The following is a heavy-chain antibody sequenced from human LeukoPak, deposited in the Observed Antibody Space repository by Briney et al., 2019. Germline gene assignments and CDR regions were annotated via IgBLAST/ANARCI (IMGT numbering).Heavy chain of an antibody. CDR2: MNPNSGNT. CDR1: GYTFTSYD. CDR3: VVDTAMVIFDY. D-gene: IGHD5-18*01. V-gene: IGHV1-8*03. Sequence: ASVKVSCKASGYTFTSYDINWVRQATGQGPEWMGWMNPNSGNTGYAQKFQGRVTITRNTSISTAYMELSSLRPEDTAVYYCVVDTAMVIFDYWGQGTLVTVSS. J-gene: IGHJ4*02.